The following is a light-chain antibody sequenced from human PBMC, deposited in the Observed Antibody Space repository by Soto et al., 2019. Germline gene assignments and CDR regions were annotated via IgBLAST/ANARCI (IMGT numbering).Light chain of an antibody. Sequence: DIQMTQSPSSVSASVGDRVTITCRASQDISRWLAWYQQNPGKAPKLLIYAASSLQGGVPSRFSGSGSGTDFTLTISSLQPEDFATYYCQQADSFPWTFGQGTKVEL. CDR2: AAS. J-gene: IGKJ1*01. CDR3: QQADSFPWT. CDR1: QDISRW. V-gene: IGKV1-12*01.